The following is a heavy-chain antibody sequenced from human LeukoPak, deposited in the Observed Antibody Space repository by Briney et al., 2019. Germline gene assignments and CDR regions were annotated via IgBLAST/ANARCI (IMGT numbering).Heavy chain of an antibody. Sequence: GGSLRLSCAASGFTFSSYAMSWVRQAPGKGLEWVSAISGSGGSTYYADSVKGRFTISRDNSKNTLYLQMNSLRAEDTAVYYCAKGTRIVVVVAATRNYFGYWGQGTLVTVSS. CDR3: AKGTRIVVVVAATRNYFGY. V-gene: IGHV3-23*01. CDR1: GFTFSSYA. J-gene: IGHJ4*02. D-gene: IGHD2-15*01. CDR2: ISGSGGST.